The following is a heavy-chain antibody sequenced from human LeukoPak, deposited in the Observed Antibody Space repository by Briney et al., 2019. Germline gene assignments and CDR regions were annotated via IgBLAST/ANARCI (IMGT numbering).Heavy chain of an antibody. V-gene: IGHV1-46*01. CDR2: INPSGGST. CDR1: GYTFTSYY. D-gene: IGHD3-9*01. CDR3: ARGLGGDDDILTGYQSNFDY. J-gene: IGHJ4*02. Sequence: ASVKVSCKASGYTFTSYYMHWVRQAPGQGLEWMGIINPSGGSTSYAQKFQGRVTMTRDTSTSTVYMELSSLGSEDTAVYYCARGLGGDDDILTGYQSNFDYWGQGTLVTVSS.